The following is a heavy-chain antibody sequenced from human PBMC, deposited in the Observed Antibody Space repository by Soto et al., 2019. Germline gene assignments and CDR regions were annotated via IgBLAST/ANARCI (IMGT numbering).Heavy chain of an antibody. Sequence: QVQLQESGPGLVKPSETLSLTCAVSGDSISSYYCMWIRQPPGKGLESIGYLYYGRSANYNPSLRSRVTLSVDTSTNQCSLTLSAMTAADTAVYYCALRSMAVVPEYWGQGTLVTVSS. D-gene: IGHD3-22*01. CDR2: LYYGRSA. CDR3: ALRSMAVVPEY. V-gene: IGHV4-59*01. J-gene: IGHJ4*02. CDR1: GDSISSYY.